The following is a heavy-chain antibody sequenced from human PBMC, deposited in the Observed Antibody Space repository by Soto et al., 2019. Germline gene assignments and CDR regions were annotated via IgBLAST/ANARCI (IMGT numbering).Heavy chain of an antibody. CDR2: IYPGDSDT. J-gene: IGHJ6*02. V-gene: IGHV5-51*01. Sequence: PGESLKISCKGSGYSFTRYYIGLVRQMPGKGLEWMVIIYPGDSDTIYSPSFQGQVTISADKSITTAHLQCTSLKPSDTAMSSSASHGGGARHGMDVCGQGTTVTVSS. CDR1: GYSFTRYY. CDR3: ASHGGGARHGMDV.